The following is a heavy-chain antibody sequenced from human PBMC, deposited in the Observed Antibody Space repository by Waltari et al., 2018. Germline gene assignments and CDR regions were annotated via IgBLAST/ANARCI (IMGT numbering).Heavy chain of an antibody. CDR3: ARQKGVPSYCSGLDV. Sequence: QLQLQESGPGLVKPSETLSLTCTVSGDSIRRSDYYWGWIRQSPGKGLEWIGSIYHSGSTYYNPSLKSRVTKSVDTPKNQFSRRLSSVTAADSAVYYCARQKGVPSYCSGLDVCGQGTTVIVSS. CDR2: IYHSGST. V-gene: IGHV4-39*01. CDR1: GDSIRRSDYY. D-gene: IGHD3-10*01. J-gene: IGHJ6*02.